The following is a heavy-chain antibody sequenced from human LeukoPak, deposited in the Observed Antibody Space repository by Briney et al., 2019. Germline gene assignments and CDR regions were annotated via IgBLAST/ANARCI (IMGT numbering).Heavy chain of an antibody. Sequence: GASVKVSCKAFGYTFTSYGISWVRQAPGQGLEWMGWISAYNGNTNYAQKLQGRVTMTTDTSTGTAYMELRSLRSDDTAVYYCARSGPGYSYGVFDYWGQGTLVTVSS. CDR1: GYTFTSYG. D-gene: IGHD5-18*01. CDR3: ARSGPGYSYGVFDY. V-gene: IGHV1-18*01. J-gene: IGHJ4*02. CDR2: ISAYNGNT.